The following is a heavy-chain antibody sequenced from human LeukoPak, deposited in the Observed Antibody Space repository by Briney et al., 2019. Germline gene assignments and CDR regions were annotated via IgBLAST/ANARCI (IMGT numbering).Heavy chain of an antibody. CDR3: ARDSGVGATDY. J-gene: IGHJ4*02. CDR1: GYSFTDYY. CDR2: INPNSGGT. Sequence: ASVKVSCKTSGYSFTDYYMHWVRQAPGQGLEWMGWINPNSGGTSSAQKFQGRVTMTRDTSISTAYMELSRLRSDDTAVYYCARDSGVGATDYWGQGTLVTVSS. V-gene: IGHV1-2*02. D-gene: IGHD1-26*01.